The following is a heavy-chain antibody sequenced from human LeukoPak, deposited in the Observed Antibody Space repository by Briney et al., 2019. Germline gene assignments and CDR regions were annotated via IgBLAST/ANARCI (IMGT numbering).Heavy chain of an antibody. CDR1: GGSISSYY. V-gene: IGHV4-59*12. Sequence: SETLSLTCTVSGGSISSYYWSWIRQPPGKGLEWIGYIYYSGSTNYNPSLKSRVTISVDLSKNQFSLKLSSVTAADTAVYYCASLRGPYYYYMDVWGKGTTVTISS. D-gene: IGHD4-17*01. CDR3: ASLRGPYYYYMDV. CDR2: IYYSGST. J-gene: IGHJ6*03.